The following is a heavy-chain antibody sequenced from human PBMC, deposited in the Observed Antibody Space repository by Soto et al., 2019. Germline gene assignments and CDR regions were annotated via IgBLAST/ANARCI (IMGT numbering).Heavy chain of an antibody. V-gene: IGHV3-21*01. CDR1: GGNFTRYS. CDR2: ISSTTNYI. J-gene: IGHJ5*02. Sequence: GGSLRLSCAASGGNFTRYSMNWVRQAPGKGLEWVASISSTTNYIYYGESLKGRLTISRDNAKNQFSLQLNYVTPDDTAIYYCARGPGSLRPWGQGTLVTVSS. D-gene: IGHD1-1*01. CDR3: ARGPGSLRP.